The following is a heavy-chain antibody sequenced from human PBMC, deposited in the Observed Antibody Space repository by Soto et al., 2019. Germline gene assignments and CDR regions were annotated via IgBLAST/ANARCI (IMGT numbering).Heavy chain of an antibody. CDR1: GGTVSSYA. J-gene: IGHJ2*01. CDR2: IIPIFGTA. Sequence: QVQLVQSGAEVKKPGSSVKVSCKASGGTVSSYAISWVRQAPGQGLEWMGGIIPIFGTANYAPKFQGRVTITADESTSTAYMELSSLRSEDTAVYYCARGGGAYCGGDCFAHWYFDLWGRGTLVTVSS. D-gene: IGHD2-21*02. V-gene: IGHV1-69*12. CDR3: ARGGGAYCGGDCFAHWYFDL.